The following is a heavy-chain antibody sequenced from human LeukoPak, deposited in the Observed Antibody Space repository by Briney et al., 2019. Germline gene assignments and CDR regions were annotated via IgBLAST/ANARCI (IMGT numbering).Heavy chain of an antibody. CDR2: VSGSGSTV. J-gene: IGHJ4*02. CDR3: ARDRDNEEYVWGTAIGF. D-gene: IGHD3-16*01. CDR1: GFTFSDHI. Sequence: PSGGSLGLSCAASGFTFSDHIMNWVRQLPGKRLEWVAYVSGSGSTVYYADSVKGRFTISRDNAKNSVYLDMISLRGEDTAVYYCARDRDNEEYVWGTAIGFWGQGTLVTVSS. V-gene: IGHV3-48*04.